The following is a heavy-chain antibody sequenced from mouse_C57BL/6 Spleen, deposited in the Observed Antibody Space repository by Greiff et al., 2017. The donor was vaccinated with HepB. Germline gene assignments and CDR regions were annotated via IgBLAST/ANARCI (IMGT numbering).Heavy chain of an antibody. CDR1: GYTFTDYY. CDR2: INPNNGGT. J-gene: IGHJ2*01. CDR3: ARSKAQVAQDY. D-gene: IGHD3-2*02. V-gene: IGHV1-26*01. Sequence: EVQLQQSGPELVKPGASVKISCKASGYTFTDYYMNWVKQSHGKSLEWIGDINPNNGGTSYNQKFKGKATLTVDKSSSTAYMELRSLTSEDSAVYYCARSKAQVAQDYWGQGTTLTVSS.